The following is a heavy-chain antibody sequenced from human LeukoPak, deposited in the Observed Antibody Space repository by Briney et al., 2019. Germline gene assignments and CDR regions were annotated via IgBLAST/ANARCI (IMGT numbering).Heavy chain of an antibody. V-gene: IGHV1-69*05. Sequence: SSVKVSCKASGGTFSSYAISWLRQAPGQGLEWMGGIIPIFGTANYTQKFQGRVTMTRDTSTSTVYMELSSLRSEDTAVYYCARVSGSGSYYNPWGQGTLVTVSS. J-gene: IGHJ5*02. D-gene: IGHD3-10*01. CDR1: GGTFSSYA. CDR2: IIPIFGTA. CDR3: ARVSGSGSYYNP.